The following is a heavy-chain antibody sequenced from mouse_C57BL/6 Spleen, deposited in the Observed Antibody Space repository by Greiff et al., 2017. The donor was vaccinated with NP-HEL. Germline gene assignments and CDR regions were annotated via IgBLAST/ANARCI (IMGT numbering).Heavy chain of an antibody. D-gene: IGHD3-1*01. V-gene: IGHV14-3*01. Sequence: VQLQQSVAELVRPGASVKLSCTASGFNIKNTYMHWVKQRPGQGLEWIGRIDPANGNTKYASKFQGKATITADTSSNTAYLQLSSLTSEDTAIYYCAREKVGASSALDYWGQGTSVTVSA. CDR2: IDPANGNT. CDR3: AREKVGASSALDY. J-gene: IGHJ4*01. CDR1: GFNIKNTY.